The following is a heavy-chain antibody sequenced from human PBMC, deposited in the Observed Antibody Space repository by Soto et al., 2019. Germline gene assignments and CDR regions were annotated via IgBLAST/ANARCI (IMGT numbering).Heavy chain of an antibody. CDR3: ARDRSGVVPNWFDP. J-gene: IGHJ5*02. V-gene: IGHV3-33*01. CDR1: GFTFSSYG. CDR2: IWYDGSNK. Sequence: QVQLVESGGGVVQPGRSLRLSCAASGFTFSSYGMHWVLQAPGKGLEWVAVIWYDGSNKYYADSVKGRFTISRDNSKNTLYLQMNSLRAEDTAVYYCARDRSGVVPNWFDPWGQGTLVTVSS. D-gene: IGHD3-3*01.